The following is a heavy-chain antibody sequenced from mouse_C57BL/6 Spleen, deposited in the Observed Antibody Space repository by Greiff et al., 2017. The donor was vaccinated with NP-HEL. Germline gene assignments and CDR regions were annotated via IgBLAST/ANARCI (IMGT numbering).Heavy chain of an antibody. CDR2: ISSGGDYI. V-gene: IGHV5-9-1*02. J-gene: IGHJ4*01. Sequence: EVQGVESGEDLVKPGGSLKLSCAASGFNFSGYAMSWVSQTPEKRLEWVAYISSGGDYIYYADTVKGRFTISRDNARNTLYLQMSSLTSEDTAMYYCTNKHDYYAMDYWGQGTSVTVSS. CDR3: TNKHDYYAMDY. CDR1: GFNFSGYA.